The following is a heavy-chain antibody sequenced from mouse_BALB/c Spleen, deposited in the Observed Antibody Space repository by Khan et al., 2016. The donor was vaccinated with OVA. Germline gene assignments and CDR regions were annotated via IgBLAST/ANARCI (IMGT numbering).Heavy chain of an antibody. CDR3: GRDGAYHRDDGWFAY. V-gene: IGHV1-4*01. CDR2: INPSNGYT. CDR1: GYTFTSYT. D-gene: IGHD2-14*01. Sequence: VQLVESGAELARPGASVKMSCKASGYTFTSYTIHWIKKRPGQGLEWIGYINPSNGYTNYNQKFKDKATLTTDKSSTTAYLQLSSLTSDDSAVYDCGRDGAYHRDDGWFAYWGQGTLGTGSA. J-gene: IGHJ3*01.